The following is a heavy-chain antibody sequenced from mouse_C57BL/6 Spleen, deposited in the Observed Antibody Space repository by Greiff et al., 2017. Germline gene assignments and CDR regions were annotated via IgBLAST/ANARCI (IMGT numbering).Heavy chain of an antibody. V-gene: IGHV14-4*01. CDR1: GFNIKDDY. Sequence: EVKLMESGAELVRPGASVKLSCTASGFNIKDDYMHWVKQRPEQGLEWIGWIDPENGDTEYASKFQGKATITADTSSNTAYLQLSSLTSEDTAVYYCTCYYVGAMDYWGQGTSVTVSS. CDR3: TCYYVGAMDY. J-gene: IGHJ4*01. CDR2: IDPENGDT. D-gene: IGHD1-1*01.